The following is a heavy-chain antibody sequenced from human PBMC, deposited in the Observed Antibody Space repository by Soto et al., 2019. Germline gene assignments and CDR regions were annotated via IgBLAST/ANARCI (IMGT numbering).Heavy chain of an antibody. CDR1: GFTFSSYG. D-gene: IGHD3-22*01. V-gene: IGHV3-30*18. CDR2: ISYDGINK. CDR3: AQDLRTPGPFYYDSSGYLPRDS. J-gene: IGHJ4*02. Sequence: QVQLVESGGGVVQPGRSLRLSCAASGFTFSSYGMHWVRQAPGKGLEWVAVISYDGINKYYTDSVKGRFTISRDNSKNTLFLQMNSMRDDDTAVYYCAQDLRTPGPFYYDSSGYLPRDSWGQGTLVTVSS.